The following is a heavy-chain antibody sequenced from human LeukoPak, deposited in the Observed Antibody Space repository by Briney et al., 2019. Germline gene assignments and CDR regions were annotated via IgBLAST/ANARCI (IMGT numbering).Heavy chain of an antibody. D-gene: IGHD2-21*01. CDR1: GGSFSGYY. CDR3: ARGGGDWSYDY. J-gene: IGHJ4*02. V-gene: IGHV4-34*01. Sequence: SETLSLTCAVYGGSFSGYYWSWIRQPPGKGLEWIGEINHSGSTNYDPSLKSRVTISVDTSKNQFSLKLSSVTAADTAVYYCARGGGDWSYDYWGQGTLVTVSS. CDR2: INHSGST.